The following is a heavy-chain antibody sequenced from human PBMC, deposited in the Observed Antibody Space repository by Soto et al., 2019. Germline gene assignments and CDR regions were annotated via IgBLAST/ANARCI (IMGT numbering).Heavy chain of an antibody. Sequence: SETLSLTCTVSSAPVSSSTYTWGWIRQPPGKGLEWIGSIYYSGSTYYNPSLNSRVTVSVDTSKNQFSLKVTSVTAADTAVYYCARQGVVVAATNWFDPWGQGTLVTVSS. CDR3: ARQGVVVAATNWFDP. D-gene: IGHD2-15*01. V-gene: IGHV4-39*01. J-gene: IGHJ5*02. CDR2: IYYSGST. CDR1: SAPVSSSTYT.